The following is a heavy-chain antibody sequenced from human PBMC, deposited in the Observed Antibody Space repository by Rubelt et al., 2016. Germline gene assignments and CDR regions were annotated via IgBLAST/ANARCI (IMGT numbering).Heavy chain of an antibody. CDR1: GFTFSSYW. V-gene: IGHV3-74*02. CDR2: INRDGSST. J-gene: IGHJ5*02. CDR3: ARGGYCSEGTCYNWFDP. D-gene: IGHD2-15*01. Sequence: EVQLVESGGGLVQPGGSLRLSCAASGFTFSSYWMHWVRQVPGKGLVWVSRINRDGSSTIYADSVKGRFTISRDNAKNTLYRQLTRLEAEDTAGDYCARGGYCSEGTCYNWFDPWGQGTLVTVSS.